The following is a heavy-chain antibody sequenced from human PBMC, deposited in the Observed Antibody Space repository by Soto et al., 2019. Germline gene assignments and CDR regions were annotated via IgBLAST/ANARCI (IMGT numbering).Heavy chain of an antibody. V-gene: IGHV4-59*01. CDR2: IYYSGST. J-gene: IGHJ4*02. CDR3: ARDHSSVAGFDY. Sequence: SETLSLTCTVSGGSISSYYWSWIRQPPGKGLEWIGYIYYSGSTNYNPSLKSRVTISVDTSKNQFSLKLSSVTAADTAVYYCARDHSSVAGFDYWGQGTLVTVSS. D-gene: IGHD6-19*01. CDR1: GGSISSYY.